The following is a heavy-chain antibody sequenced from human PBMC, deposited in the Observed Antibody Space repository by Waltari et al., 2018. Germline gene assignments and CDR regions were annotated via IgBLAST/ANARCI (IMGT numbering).Heavy chain of an antibody. CDR3: ARLPHWEPFDS. Sequence: QGQLVQSGAEMKRPGASVKVSCKASGYAFSNYFLHWVRQAPGQGLEWMGWISPVSGATKAPQTFKGRVTLTSDTALNTAYLELTGLTPDDTAVYYCARLPHWEPFDSWGQGTLVTVAS. CDR2: ISPVSGAT. CDR1: GYAFSNYF. V-gene: IGHV1-2*02. D-gene: IGHD1-26*01. J-gene: IGHJ4*02.